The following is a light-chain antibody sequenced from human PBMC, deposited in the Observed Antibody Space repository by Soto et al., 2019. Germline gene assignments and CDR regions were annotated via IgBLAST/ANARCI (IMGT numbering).Light chain of an antibody. CDR1: HSVGDF. CDR3: QHRYHWPSFT. J-gene: IGKJ3*01. CDR2: DAS. Sequence: DIVLTQSRATLSLSPGERATLSCRASHSVGDFLAWYQHRPGQGPRLLIYDASTRAAGIPARFSGSGSGTDFTLTISNLEPEDFAVYYCQHRYHWPSFTFGPGTKVDVK. V-gene: IGKV3-11*01.